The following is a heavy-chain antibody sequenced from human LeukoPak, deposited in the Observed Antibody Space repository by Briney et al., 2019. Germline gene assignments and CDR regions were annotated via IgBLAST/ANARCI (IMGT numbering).Heavy chain of an antibody. Sequence: ASVKVSCKASGYTFTAYYIHWVRQAPGQGLEWMGRIDPNSGDTKYAQKFQDRVTITRDTSMNTAYMEISSLRYDDTAVYYCGRGIQSFDPWGQGTLVTVSS. CDR3: GRGIQSFDP. CDR2: IDPNSGDT. CDR1: GYTFTAYY. J-gene: IGHJ5*02. V-gene: IGHV1-2*06.